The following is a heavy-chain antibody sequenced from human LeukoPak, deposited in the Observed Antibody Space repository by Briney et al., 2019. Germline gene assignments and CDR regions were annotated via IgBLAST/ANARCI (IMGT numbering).Heavy chain of an antibody. CDR3: ARDIRYCSGGSCYYYYYGMDV. V-gene: IGHV1-18*01. J-gene: IGHJ6*02. CDR2: ISAYNGNT. CDR1: GYTFTSYG. Sequence: ASVKVSCKASGYTFTSYGISWVRQAPGQGLEWMGWISAYNGNTNYAQKLQGGVTMTTDTSTSTAYMELRSLRSDDTAVYYCARDIRYCSGGSCYYYYYGMDVWGQGTTVTVSS. D-gene: IGHD2-15*01.